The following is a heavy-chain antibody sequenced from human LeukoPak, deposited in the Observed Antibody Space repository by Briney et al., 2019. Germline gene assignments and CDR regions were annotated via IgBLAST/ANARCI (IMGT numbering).Heavy chain of an antibody. CDR3: ATDLSLGTTPPRGDY. D-gene: IGHD1-14*01. V-gene: IGHV1-24*01. CDR1: GYTLTELS. Sequence: ASVKVSCTVSGYTLTELSMHWVRQAPGKGLEWMGGFDPEDGETIYAQKFQGRVTMTEDTSTDTAYMELSSLRSEDTAVYYCATDLSLGTTPPRGDYWGQGTLVTASS. J-gene: IGHJ4*02. CDR2: FDPEDGET.